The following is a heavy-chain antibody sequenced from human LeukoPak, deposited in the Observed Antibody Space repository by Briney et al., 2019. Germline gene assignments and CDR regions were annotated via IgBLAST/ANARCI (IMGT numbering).Heavy chain of an antibody. CDR2: ISYDGSNK. CDR1: GFTFSTYA. V-gene: IGHV3-30*03. D-gene: IGHD2-2*01. J-gene: IGHJ4*02. CDR3: ARDHAPAGGYYFDF. Sequence: GGSLRLSCAASGFTFSTYAMHWVRQAPGKGLECVTVISYDGSNKFADSVKGRFTISRDNSKNTLYLEMNSLRAADTAVYYCARDHAPAGGYYFDFWARGTLVPSSS.